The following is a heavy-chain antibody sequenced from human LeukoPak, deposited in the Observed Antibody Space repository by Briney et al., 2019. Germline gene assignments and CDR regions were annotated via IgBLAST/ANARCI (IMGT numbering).Heavy chain of an antibody. Sequence: ASVKVSCKASGYTFTSYAMHWVRQAPGQRLEWMGWINAGNGNTKYSQKFQGRVTITRDTSASTAYMELSSLRSEDTAVYYCATDRGRRRRGDDAFDIWGQGTMVTVSS. D-gene: IGHD1-14*01. CDR3: ATDRGRRRRGDDAFDI. J-gene: IGHJ3*02. CDR2: INAGNGNT. CDR1: GYTFTSYA. V-gene: IGHV1-3*01.